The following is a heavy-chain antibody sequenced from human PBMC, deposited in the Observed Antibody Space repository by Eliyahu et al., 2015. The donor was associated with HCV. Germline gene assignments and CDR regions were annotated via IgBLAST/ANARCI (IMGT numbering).Heavy chain of an antibody. CDR2: ISSSSSYI. CDR3: ARCRSGTYSHYYFYYMDV. Sequence: EVQLVESGGGLVTPGGSLRLSCAAXGXXFSTYXXXWVRQAPGXGLEWVSSISSSSSYIYYTDSVKGRFTISRDNAKNSLYLQMNSLRGEDTAVYYCARCRSGTYSHYYFYYMDVWGKGATVTVSS. CDR1: GXXFSTYX. D-gene: IGHD3-10*01. V-gene: IGHV3-21*01. J-gene: IGHJ6*03.